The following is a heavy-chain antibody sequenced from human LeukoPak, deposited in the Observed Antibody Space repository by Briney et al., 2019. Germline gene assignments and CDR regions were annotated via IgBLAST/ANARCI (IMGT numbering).Heavy chain of an antibody. D-gene: IGHD2-15*01. CDR1: GYTFTDYY. J-gene: IGHJ4*02. CDR3: ARVGYCSGGSCYAEVGY. V-gene: IGHV1-2*06. CDR2: IYPNSGGT. Sequence: GASVKVSCKASGYTFTDYYIHWVRQAPGQGLEWMGRIYPNSGGTNYAQKFQGRVTMTRDTSIGTAYMELSRLRSDDTAMYYCARVGYCSGGSCYAEVGYWGQGTRVTVSS.